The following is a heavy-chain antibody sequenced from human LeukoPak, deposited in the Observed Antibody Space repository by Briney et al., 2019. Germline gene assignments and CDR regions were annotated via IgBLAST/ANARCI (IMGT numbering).Heavy chain of an antibody. CDR2: THYSGRS. CDR3: ATHTYSYDSSGPLG. V-gene: IGHV4-59*08. J-gene: IGHJ4*02. Sequence: SEMLSLNCTVSGGSISSYYCEWIRQPPGKGLEGFGYTHYSGRSSANPSLKSRVIISIDTSRNQFSLTRTSVTAADTAVYYCATHTYSYDSSGPLGWGQGTLVTVSS. CDR1: GGSISSYY. D-gene: IGHD3-22*01.